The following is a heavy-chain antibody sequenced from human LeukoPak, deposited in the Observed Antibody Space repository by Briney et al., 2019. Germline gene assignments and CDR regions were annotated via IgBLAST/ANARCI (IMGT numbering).Heavy chain of an antibody. Sequence: GASVKVSCKASGFTFTSYDINWVRQASGQGFEWMGWMNPNTGNTGYAQKFQGRVTMTRDTSTSTAYMELRGLRSEDTAVYYCVRDGEGAGISVNYWFDPWGQGTLVPSPQ. CDR1: GFTFTSYD. CDR3: VRDGEGAGISVNYWFDP. J-gene: IGHJ5*02. CDR2: MNPNTGNT. V-gene: IGHV1-8*01. D-gene: IGHD6-13*01.